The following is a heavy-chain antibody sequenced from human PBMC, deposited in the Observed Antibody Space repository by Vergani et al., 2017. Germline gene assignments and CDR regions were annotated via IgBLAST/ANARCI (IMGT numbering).Heavy chain of an antibody. D-gene: IGHD3-22*01. V-gene: IGHV5-51*01. Sequence: EVQLVQSGAEVKKPGESLKISCKGSGYSFTSYWIGWVRQMPGKGLEWMRIIYPGDSDTRYSPSFQGPVTITADESISTGYLQWSSLQASDTAMYYCARLGYDDSSGYYRDYWGQGTLVTVSS. CDR3: ARLGYDDSSGYYRDY. J-gene: IGHJ4*02. CDR1: GYSFTSYW. CDR2: IYPGDSDT.